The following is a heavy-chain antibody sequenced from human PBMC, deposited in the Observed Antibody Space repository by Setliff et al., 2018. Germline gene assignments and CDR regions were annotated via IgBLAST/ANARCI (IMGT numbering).Heavy chain of an antibody. J-gene: IGHJ4*02. CDR3: RLAHCNDTSCEEALDY. D-gene: IGHD2-2*01. CDR1: GDSISNYY. Sequence: PSETLSLTCTVSGDSISNYYWNWIRQPAGKGLEWIGRIYVTESTKYNPSLKSRVTLSVDKSKNQFSLKLKSVTAADTAVYYFRLAHCNDTSCEEALDYWSQGTLVTVS. V-gene: IGHV4-4*07. CDR2: IYVTEST.